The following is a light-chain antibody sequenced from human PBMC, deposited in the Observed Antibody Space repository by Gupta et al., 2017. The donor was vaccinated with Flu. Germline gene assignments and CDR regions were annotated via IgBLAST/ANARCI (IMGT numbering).Light chain of an antibody. CDR1: QSISDW. J-gene: IGKJ1*01. CDR2: KAS. Sequence: DIQMTQSPTTLSASVGDRVTITCRASQSISDWLAWYQQKPGKAPKLLNYKASSFETGVPSRFSGSGSGTEFTLTISSLQPDDFASYYCQQYDTFPWTFGQGTKVEIK. V-gene: IGKV1-5*03. CDR3: QQYDTFPWT.